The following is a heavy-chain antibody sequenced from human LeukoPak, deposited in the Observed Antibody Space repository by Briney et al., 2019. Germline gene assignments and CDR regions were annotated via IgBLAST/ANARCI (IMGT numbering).Heavy chain of an antibody. D-gene: IGHD3-10*01. CDR1: GGSISSGGYY. J-gene: IGHJ4*02. CDR2: IYYSGST. CDR3: ARASEQTTTYYYGSGSYYPHFDY. Sequence: SQTLSLTCTVSGGSISSGGYYWSWIRQHPGKGLEWIGYIYYSGSTYYNPSLKSRVTISVDTSKNQFSLKLSSVTAADTAVYYCARASEQTTTYYYGSGSYYPHFDYWGQGTLVTVSS. V-gene: IGHV4-31*03.